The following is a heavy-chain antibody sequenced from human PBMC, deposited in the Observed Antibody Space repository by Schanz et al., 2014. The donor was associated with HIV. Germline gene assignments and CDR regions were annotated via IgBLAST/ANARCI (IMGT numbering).Heavy chain of an antibody. Sequence: QVQLVESGGGVVQPGGSLRLSCAASGFTFTDNYMSWIRQAPGKGLEWLSYISVNGATREYADSVKGRFTISRDNARTSLYLQMNSLRAEDTAVYYCAKMARLVAANTNFDYWGQGTLVTVSS. J-gene: IGHJ4*02. D-gene: IGHD5-12*01. CDR3: AKMARLVAANTNFDY. CDR1: GFTFTDNY. V-gene: IGHV3-11*01. CDR2: ISVNGATR.